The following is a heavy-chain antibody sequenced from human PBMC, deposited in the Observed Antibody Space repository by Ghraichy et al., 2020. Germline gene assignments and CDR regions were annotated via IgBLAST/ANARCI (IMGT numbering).Heavy chain of an antibody. CDR1: GGSISSYY. J-gene: IGHJ3*02. Sequence: SETLSLTCTVSGGSISSYYWSWIRQPPGKGLEWIGYIYYSGSTNYNPSLKSRVTISVDTSKNQFSLKLSSVTAADTAVYYCARRSPRLSQDAFDIWGQGTMVTVSS. V-gene: IGHV4-59*08. D-gene: IGHD3-16*02. CDR3: ARRSPRLSQDAFDI. CDR2: IYYSGST.